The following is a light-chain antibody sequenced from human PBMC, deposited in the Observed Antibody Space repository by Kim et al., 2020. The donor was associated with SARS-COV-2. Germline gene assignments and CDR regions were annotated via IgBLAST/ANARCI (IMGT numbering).Light chain of an antibody. CDR1: PGVSSNY. J-gene: IGKJ1*01. Sequence: APGARSTRTCRAGPGVSSNYLAWYQQKPGHDPRLLIYGAASRATGIPDRYSGSGSGTDFTLTITRVEPEDFAEYYCQQYSSTPATFGQGTKVDIK. CDR2: GAA. V-gene: IGKV3-20*01. CDR3: QQYSSTPAT.